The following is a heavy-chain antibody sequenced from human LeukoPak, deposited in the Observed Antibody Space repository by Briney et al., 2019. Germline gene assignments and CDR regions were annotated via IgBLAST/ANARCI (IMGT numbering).Heavy chain of an antibody. CDR1: GGSISRYY. CDR2: IYYSGST. J-gene: IGHJ5*02. V-gene: IGHV4-30-4*08. CDR3: ARALGVDCSGGSCYGVDP. Sequence: SETLSLTCTVSGGSISRYYWSWIRQPPGKGLEWIGYIYYSGSTYYNPSLKSRVTISVDTSKNQFSLKLSSVTAADTAVYYCARALGVDCSGGSCYGVDPWGQGTLVTVSS. D-gene: IGHD2-15*01.